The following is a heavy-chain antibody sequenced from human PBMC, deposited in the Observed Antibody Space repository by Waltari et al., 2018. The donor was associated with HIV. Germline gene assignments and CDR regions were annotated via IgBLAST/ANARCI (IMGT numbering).Heavy chain of an antibody. CDR1: DGSISSSSYY. V-gene: IGHV4-39*01. CDR3: ARQQYCSGGSCPYNWFDP. D-gene: IGHD2-15*01. J-gene: IGHJ5*02. Sequence: QLQLQESGPGLVKPSETLSLTCTVSDGSISSSSYYWGWLRQPPGKGLEWIGSIYYSGSTYYSPSLKSRVTISVDTSKNQFSLKLSSVTAADTAVYYCARQQYCSGGSCPYNWFDPWGQGTLVTVSS. CDR2: IYYSGST.